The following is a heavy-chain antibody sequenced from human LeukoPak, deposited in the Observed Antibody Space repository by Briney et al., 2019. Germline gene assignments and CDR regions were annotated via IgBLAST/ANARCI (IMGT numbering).Heavy chain of an antibody. CDR3: VGTSSGYSPI. CDR2: ISSNGGST. D-gene: IGHD3-22*01. CDR1: GFTFSWHA. Sequence: GGSLRLSCSASGFTFSWHAMHWVRQAPGKGLKYVSAISSNGGSTYYADSVKGRFTISRDNSKNTLYLQMSSLRAENTAVFYCVGTSSGYSPIWGQGTMVTVSS. J-gene: IGHJ3*02. V-gene: IGHV3-64D*06.